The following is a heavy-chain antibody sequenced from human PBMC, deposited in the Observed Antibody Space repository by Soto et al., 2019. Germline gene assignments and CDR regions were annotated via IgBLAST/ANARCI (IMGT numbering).Heavy chain of an antibody. CDR2: IIPVFGRA. V-gene: IGHV1-69*13. Sequence: SVKVPCKASGGAFRKYTFSWVRQAPGQGLEWMGGIIPVFGRANYAPKFQGRVTITADEVTSTIYMEVSSLRFDDTAVYYCAGFGGDVVVVTAAALDYWGQGTLVTVSS. CDR3: AGFGGDVVVVTAAALDY. CDR1: GGAFRKYT. J-gene: IGHJ4*02. D-gene: IGHD2-2*01.